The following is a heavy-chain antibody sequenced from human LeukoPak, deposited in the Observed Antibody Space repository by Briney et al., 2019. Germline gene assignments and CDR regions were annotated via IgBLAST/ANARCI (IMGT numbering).Heavy chain of an antibody. V-gene: IGHV1-8*02. CDR2: MNPNSGNT. CDR1: GYTFTSYG. D-gene: IGHD6-13*01. CDR3: ARGGRGSSWSSFGY. J-gene: IGHJ4*02. Sequence: GASVKVSCKASGYTFTSYGVSWVRQAPGQGLEWMGWMNPNSGNTGYAQKFQGRVTMTRNTSISTAYMELSSLRSEDTAVYYCARGGRGSSWSSFGYWGQGTLVTVPT.